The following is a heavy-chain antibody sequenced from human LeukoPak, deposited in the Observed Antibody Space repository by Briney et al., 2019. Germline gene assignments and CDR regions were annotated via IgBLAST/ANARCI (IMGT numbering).Heavy chain of an antibody. J-gene: IGHJ5*02. CDR2: IYYSGST. CDR3: ARHSGLANCSSTSCYTRSSNWFDP. Sequence: PSETLSLTCTVSGGSISSDYWSWIRQPPRKGLERIGYIYYSGSTNYNPSLKSRVTISVDTSKNQFSLKLSSVTAADTAVYYCARHSGLANCSSTSCYTRSSNWFDPWGQGTLVTVSS. D-gene: IGHD2-2*02. CDR1: GGSISSDY. V-gene: IGHV4-59*08.